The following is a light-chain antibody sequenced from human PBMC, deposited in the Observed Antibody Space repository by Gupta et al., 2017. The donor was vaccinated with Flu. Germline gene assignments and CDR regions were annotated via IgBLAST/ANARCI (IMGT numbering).Light chain of an antibody. V-gene: IGLV2-14*01. CDR1: NNDIGGYDY. J-gene: IGLJ3*02. CDR2: AVN. Sequence: QSALTQPASVSGSPGQPLIISCTGTNNDIGGYDYVSWYQHHPGRAPKLIIYAVNRRPSGIASRFSGSKYGDTAYLTISGLQSEDEADYYCNSLISPTSPGVFGGGTKLTVL. CDR3: NSLISPTSPGV.